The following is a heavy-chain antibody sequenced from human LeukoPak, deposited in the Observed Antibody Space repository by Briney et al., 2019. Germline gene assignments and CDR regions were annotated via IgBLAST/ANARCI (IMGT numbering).Heavy chain of an antibody. CDR2: IHWDDDK. CDR1: GFTLSTTGVG. CDR3: THTRVVVAATNFDY. J-gene: IGHJ4*02. D-gene: IGHD2-15*01. Sequence: GSGPTLVNPAQTLTLSCTFSGFTLSTTGVGVDWIRQPPGKALEWLALIHWDDDKRYSPSLKSRLTITKDTSKNQVVLTMTNMDPVDTATYYCTHTRVVVAATNFDYWGQGTLVTVSS. V-gene: IGHV2-5*02.